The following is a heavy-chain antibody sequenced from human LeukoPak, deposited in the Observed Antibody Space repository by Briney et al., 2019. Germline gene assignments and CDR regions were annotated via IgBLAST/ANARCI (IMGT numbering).Heavy chain of an antibody. Sequence: GGSLRLSCAAFGFTFSSYAMSWVRQAPGKGLEWVSAISGSGGSTYYADSVKARFTISRDNSKNTLYLQMNSLRAEDTAVYYCAKDPTVTPFDYWGQGTLVTVSS. J-gene: IGHJ4*02. V-gene: IGHV3-23*01. CDR2: ISGSGGST. CDR1: GFTFSSYA. CDR3: AKDPTVTPFDY. D-gene: IGHD4-11*01.